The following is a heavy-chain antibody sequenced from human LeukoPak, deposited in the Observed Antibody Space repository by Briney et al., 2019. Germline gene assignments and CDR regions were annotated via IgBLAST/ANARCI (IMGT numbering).Heavy chain of an antibody. CDR2: INCNSGDA. CDR3: ASFEVGA. D-gene: IGHD3-10*01. J-gene: IGHJ5*02. CDR1: GYSFTEHY. V-gene: IGHV1-2*02. Sequence: ASVQVSCKASGYSFTEHYIYWVRQAPGQGLEWVGRINCNSGDANSARKFQGRVTMTRDTSVSTVYMELSRLRSDETAVFYCASFEVGAWGQGTLVTVSS.